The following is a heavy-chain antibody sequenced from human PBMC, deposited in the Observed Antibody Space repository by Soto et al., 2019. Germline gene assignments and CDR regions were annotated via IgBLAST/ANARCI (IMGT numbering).Heavy chain of an antibody. V-gene: IGHV5-51*01. CDR2: IYPGDSDT. J-gene: IGHJ4*02. Sequence: LGESLKISCKGSGYSFTSYWIGWVRQMPGKGLEWMGIIYPGDSDTRYSPSFQGQVTISADKSISTAYLQWSSLKASDTAMYYCARWGRIAAAGGVVDYWGQGTLVTVSS. CDR3: ARWGRIAAAGGVVDY. D-gene: IGHD6-13*01. CDR1: GYSFTSYW.